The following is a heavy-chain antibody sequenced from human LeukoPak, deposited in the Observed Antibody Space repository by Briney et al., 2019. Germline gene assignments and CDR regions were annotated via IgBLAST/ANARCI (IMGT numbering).Heavy chain of an antibody. J-gene: IGHJ4*02. V-gene: IGHV3-9*01. CDR2: ISWNSGSI. CDR3: AKGLWFGEFHPFDY. Sequence: GGSLRLSCAASGFTFDDYAMHWVRQAPGKGLEWVSGISWNSGSIGYADSVKGRFAISRDNAKNSLYLQMNSLRAEDTALHYCAKGLWFGEFHPFDYWGQGTLVTVSS. D-gene: IGHD3-10*01. CDR1: GFTFDDYA.